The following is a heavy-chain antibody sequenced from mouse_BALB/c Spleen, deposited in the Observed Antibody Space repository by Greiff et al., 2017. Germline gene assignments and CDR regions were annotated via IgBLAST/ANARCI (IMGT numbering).Heavy chain of an antibody. V-gene: IGHV3-2*02. D-gene: IGHD2-1*01. Sequence: EVKLQESGPGLVKPSQSLSLTCTVTGYSITSDYAWNWIRQFPGNKLEWMGYISYSGSTSYNPSLKSRISITRDTSKNQFFLQLNSVTTEDTATYYCASNYEGAMDYWGQGTSVTVSS. CDR3: ASNYEGAMDY. CDR2: ISYSGST. J-gene: IGHJ4*01. CDR1: GYSITSDYA.